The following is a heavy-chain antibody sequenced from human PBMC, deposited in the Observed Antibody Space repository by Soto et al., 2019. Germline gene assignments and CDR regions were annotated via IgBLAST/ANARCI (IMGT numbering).Heavy chain of an antibody. CDR3: ARLAVAGTHYFDN. CDR2: ITHSGSII. CDR1: GFSLSDYY. D-gene: IGHD6-19*01. Sequence: ESGGGLVKPGGSLRLSCAASGFSLSDYYMSWIRQAPGKGLECVSYITHSGSIIHYADSVKGRFTISRDNTKNSLYLQMNSLRAEDTAVYYCARLAVAGTHYFDNWGQGTLVTVSS. V-gene: IGHV3-11*01. J-gene: IGHJ4*02.